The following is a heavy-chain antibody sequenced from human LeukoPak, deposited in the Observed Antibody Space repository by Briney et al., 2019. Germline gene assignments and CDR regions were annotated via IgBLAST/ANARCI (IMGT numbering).Heavy chain of an antibody. CDR1: GGSISSGGYY. V-gene: IGHV4-31*03. CDR2: IYYSGST. J-gene: IGHJ4*02. D-gene: IGHD5-18*01. CDR3: ARSWIQLWLLDY. Sequence: SQTLSLTCTVSGGSISSGGYYWSWIRQHPGKGLEWIGYIYYSGSTYYNPSLKSRVTISVDTSKNQFSLKLSSVTAADTVVYYCARSWIQLWLLDYWGQGTLVTVSS.